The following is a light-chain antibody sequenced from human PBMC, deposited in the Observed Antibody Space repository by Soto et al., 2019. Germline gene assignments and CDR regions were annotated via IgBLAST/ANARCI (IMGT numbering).Light chain of an antibody. CDR2: DAS. Sequence: DIQITQSPSSLSSSVGYRVTISCRASRSISDWLAWYQKKPGKAPELLIFDASNLKSGVSSRCRCSGSGTEFTLTISRLTHDAVETYYCLQYSSHSWTFGQGTKVYIK. CDR1: RSISDW. J-gene: IGKJ1*01. V-gene: IGKV1-5*01. CDR3: LQYSSHSWT.